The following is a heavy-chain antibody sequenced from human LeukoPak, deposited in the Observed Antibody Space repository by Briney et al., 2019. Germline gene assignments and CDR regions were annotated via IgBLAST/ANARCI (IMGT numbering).Heavy chain of an antibody. J-gene: IGHJ4*02. Sequence: GGSLRLSCTASGFTFGDYAMSWVRQAPGKGLEWVGFTRSKAYSGTTEYAASVKGRFTISRDDSKSIAYLQMNSLKTEDTAVYYCTRSYDSSGYYFDYWGQGSLVTVSS. D-gene: IGHD3-22*01. V-gene: IGHV3-49*04. CDR1: GFTFGDYA. CDR3: TRSYDSSGYYFDY. CDR2: TRSKAYSGTT.